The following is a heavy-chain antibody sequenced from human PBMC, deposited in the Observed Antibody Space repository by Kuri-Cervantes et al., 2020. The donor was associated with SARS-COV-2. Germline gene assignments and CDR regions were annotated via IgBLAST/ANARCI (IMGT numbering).Heavy chain of an antibody. CDR3: ARGSIVGATYYFDY. CDR1: GFTFSSYW. CDR2: ISSSSTFI. J-gene: IGHJ4*02. D-gene: IGHD1-26*01. V-gene: IGHV3-21*01. Sequence: GESLKISCAASGFTFSSYWMHWVRQAPGKGLEWVSSISSSSTFIFYVDSVKGRFTISRDNAKNSLFLEMNSLRAEDTAAYYCARGSIVGATYYFDYWGQGTLVTVSS.